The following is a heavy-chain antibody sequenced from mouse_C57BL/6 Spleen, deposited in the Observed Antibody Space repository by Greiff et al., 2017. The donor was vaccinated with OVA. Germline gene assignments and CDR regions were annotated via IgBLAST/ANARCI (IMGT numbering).Heavy chain of an antibody. D-gene: IGHD1-1*01. J-gene: IGHJ1*03. Sequence: QVQLQQPGAELVRPGSSVTLSCKASGYTFTSYWITWVKQRPGQGLEWIGDIYPGSGSTNYNEKLKSKATLTVDTSTSTAYIQLSSLTSEDSAVYYCARTYYGSSGYFDVWGTGTTVTVSS. V-gene: IGHV1-55*01. CDR1: GYTFTSYW. CDR3: ARTYYGSSGYFDV. CDR2: IYPGSGST.